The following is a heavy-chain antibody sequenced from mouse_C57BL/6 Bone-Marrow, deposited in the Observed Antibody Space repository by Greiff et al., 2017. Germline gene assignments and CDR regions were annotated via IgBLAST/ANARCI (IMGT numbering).Heavy chain of an antibody. J-gene: IGHJ4*01. CDR2: IDPSDSYT. V-gene: IGHV1-69*01. CDR1: GYTFTSYW. Sequence: QVQLQQPGAELVMPGASVKLSCKASGYTFTSYWMHWVKQRPRQGLEWIGEIDPSDSYTNYNQKFKGKSTLTVDKSSSTAYMQLSSLTSEDSAVYYCALYYYGSSYYAMDYWGQGTSVTVSS. CDR3: ALYYYGSSYYAMDY. D-gene: IGHD1-1*01.